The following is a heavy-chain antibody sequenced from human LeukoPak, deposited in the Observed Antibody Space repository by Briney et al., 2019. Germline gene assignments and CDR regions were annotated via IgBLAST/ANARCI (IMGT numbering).Heavy chain of an antibody. J-gene: IGHJ3*02. CDR1: GGTFSSYA. D-gene: IGHD2-15*01. V-gene: IGHV1-69*06. CDR2: IIPIFGTA. Sequence: GASVKVSCKASGGTFSSYAISWVRQAPGQGLGWMGGIIPIFGTANYAQKFQGRVTITADKSTSTAYMELSSLRSEDTAVYYCARGIEEDIVVVVAATPAGAFDIWGQGTMVTVSS. CDR3: ARGIEEDIVVVVAATPAGAFDI.